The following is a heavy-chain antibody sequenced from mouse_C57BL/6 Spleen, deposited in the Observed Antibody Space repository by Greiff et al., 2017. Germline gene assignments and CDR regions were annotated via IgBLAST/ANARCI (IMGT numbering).Heavy chain of an antibody. CDR3: ARQAYYYGSSLGAMDY. CDR2: ISSGGSYT. CDR1: GFTFSSYG. Sequence: EVQRVESGGDLVKPGGSLKLSCAASGFTFSSYGMSWVRQTPDKRLEWVATISSGGSYTYYPDSVKGRFTISRDNAKNTLYLQMSSLKSEDTAMYYCARQAYYYGSSLGAMDYWGQGTSVTVSS. J-gene: IGHJ4*01. V-gene: IGHV5-6*01. D-gene: IGHD1-1*01.